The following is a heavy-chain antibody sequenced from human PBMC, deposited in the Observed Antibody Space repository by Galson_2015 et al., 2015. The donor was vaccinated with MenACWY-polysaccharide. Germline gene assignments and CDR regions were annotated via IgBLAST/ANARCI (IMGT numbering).Heavy chain of an antibody. CDR3: ARWTSRGDPDAYFDY. CDR2: MNPNSGNT. V-gene: IGHV1-8*01. J-gene: IGHJ4*02. D-gene: IGHD4-17*01. CDR1: GYTFTSYD. Sequence: SVKVSCKASGYTFTSYDINWVRQATGQGLEWMGWMNPNSGNTGYAQNFQGRVTMTSDTSMSTAYMELRSLRSEDTAMYYCARWTSRGDPDAYFDYWGQGTLVTVSS.